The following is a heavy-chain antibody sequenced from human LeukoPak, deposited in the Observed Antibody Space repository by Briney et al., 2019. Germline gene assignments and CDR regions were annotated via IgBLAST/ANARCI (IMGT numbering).Heavy chain of an antibody. CDR2: IWYNGSKK. J-gene: IGHJ4*02. D-gene: IGHD3-10*01. Sequence: GRSQRLSCAASGFTFSDHGMHWVRQAPGKGLEWVAIIWYNGSKKYYAESVKGRFTISRDNSKNTLYLQMSSLRAEDTAVYYCARDPYGSGDGYFDYWGQGTLVTVSS. CDR1: GFTFSDHG. CDR3: ARDPYGSGDGYFDY. V-gene: IGHV3-33*01.